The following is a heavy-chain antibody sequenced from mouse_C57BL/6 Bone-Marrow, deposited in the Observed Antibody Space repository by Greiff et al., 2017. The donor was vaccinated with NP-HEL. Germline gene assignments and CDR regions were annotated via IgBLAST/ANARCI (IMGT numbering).Heavy chain of an antibody. J-gene: IGHJ2*01. V-gene: IGHV1-54*01. D-gene: IGHD4-1*01. CDR2: INPGSGGT. CDR1: GYAFTNYL. Sequence: QVQLQQSGAELVRPGTSVKVSCKASGYAFTNYLIEWVKQRPGQGLEWIGVINPGSGGTNYNEKFKGKATLTADKSSSTAYMQLSSLTSEDSAVYFCARLGPYFDYWGQGTTLTVSS. CDR3: ARLGPYFDY.